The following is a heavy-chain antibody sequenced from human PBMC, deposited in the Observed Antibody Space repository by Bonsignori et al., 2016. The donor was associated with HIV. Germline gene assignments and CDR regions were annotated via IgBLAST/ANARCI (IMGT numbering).Heavy chain of an antibody. CDR3: ARVPQYLRYCSGGSCDYYYMDV. V-gene: IGHV5-51*01. CDR2: IYPGDSDT. Sequence: VRQMPGKGLEWMGIIYPGDSDTRYSPSFQGQVTISADKSISTAYLQWSSLKASDTAMYYCARVPQYLRYCSGGSCDYYYMDVWGKGTTVTVSS. J-gene: IGHJ6*03. D-gene: IGHD2-15*01.